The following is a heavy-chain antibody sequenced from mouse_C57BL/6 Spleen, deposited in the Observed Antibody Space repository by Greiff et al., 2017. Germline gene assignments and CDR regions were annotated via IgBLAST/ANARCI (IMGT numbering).Heavy chain of an antibody. Sequence: EVQLQQSGPELVKPGASVKISCKASGYTFTDYYMNWVKQSHGKSLEWIGDINPNNGGTSYNQKFKGKATLTVDKSSSTAYMELRSLTSEDSAVYYCASGDDYASAMDYWGQGTSVTVAS. D-gene: IGHD2-4*01. CDR1: GYTFTDYY. V-gene: IGHV1-26*01. CDR2: INPNNGGT. CDR3: ASGDDYASAMDY. J-gene: IGHJ4*01.